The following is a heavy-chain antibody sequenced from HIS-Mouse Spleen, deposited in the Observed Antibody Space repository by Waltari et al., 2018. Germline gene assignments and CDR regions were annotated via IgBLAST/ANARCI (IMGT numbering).Heavy chain of an antibody. V-gene: IGHV3-30*18. D-gene: IGHD6-19*01. J-gene: IGHJ4*02. CDR2: ITYDGSNK. CDR1: GFTFSSYG. Sequence: QVQLVESGGGVVQPGRSLRLSCAASGFTFSSYGMHWVRQAPGKGLEWVAVITYDGSNKYDADAGKDRFTISRDNSKNTLYLQMNSLRAEDTAVYYCAKPLPYSSGWYDFDYWGQGTLVTVSS. CDR3: AKPLPYSSGWYDFDY.